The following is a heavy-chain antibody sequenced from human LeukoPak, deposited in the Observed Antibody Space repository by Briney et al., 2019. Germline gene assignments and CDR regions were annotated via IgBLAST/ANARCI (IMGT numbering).Heavy chain of an antibody. D-gene: IGHD1-26*01. CDR3: ARGNSGSYSQDWFDP. V-gene: IGHV3-9*03. CDR2: ISWNSGTI. Sequence: GGSLRLSCAASGFTFDDYAMHWVRQAPGKGLEWVSVISWNSGTIGYADSVKGRFTISRDNAKNSPYLQMNSLRDDDMALYYCARGNSGSYSQDWFDPWGQGTLVTVSS. J-gene: IGHJ5*02. CDR1: GFTFDDYA.